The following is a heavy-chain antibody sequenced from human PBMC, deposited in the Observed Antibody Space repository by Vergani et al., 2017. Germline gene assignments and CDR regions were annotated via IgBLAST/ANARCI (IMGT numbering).Heavy chain of an antibody. J-gene: IGHJ4*02. CDR2: IIPILGIA. CDR3: ARDGAQVVVAAFDY. D-gene: IGHD2-15*01. CDR1: GGTFSSYT. Sequence: QVQLVQSGAEVKKPGSSVKVSCKASGGTFSSYTISWVRQAPGQGLEWMGRIIPILGIANYAQKFQGRVTITADKSTSTAYMELSSLRSEDTAVYYCARDGAQVVVAAFDYWGQGTLVTVSS. V-gene: IGHV1-69*02.